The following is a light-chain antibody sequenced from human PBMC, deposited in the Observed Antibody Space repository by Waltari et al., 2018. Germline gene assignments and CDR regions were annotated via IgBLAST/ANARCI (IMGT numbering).Light chain of an antibody. J-gene: IGLJ1*01. CDR1: RIDIGSFNL. V-gene: IGLV2-23*02. CDR2: EIN. Sequence: QSALTQPPSVSGSPGQSITISCTGTRIDIGSFNLFPWYQQHPGNAPQPFIYEINKRPSGGSDRFSGSKSGNTASLTISGLQAEDETDYYCYSYAGASTYVFGTGTKVTVL. CDR3: YSYAGASTYV.